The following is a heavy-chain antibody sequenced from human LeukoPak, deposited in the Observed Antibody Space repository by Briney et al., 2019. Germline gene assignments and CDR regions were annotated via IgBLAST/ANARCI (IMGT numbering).Heavy chain of an antibody. CDR1: GVSIISYY. D-gene: IGHD6-13*01. V-gene: IGHV4-59*01. CDR3: ARSLPGAIGAADF. Sequence: SETLSLTCTGSGVSIISYYWSWIRQPPGKGLEWIAFIHSSGSTGYNPSLKSRFTLSLDTSKNHFSLKVTSMTAADTGVYYCARSLPGAIGAADFWGQGTLVTVSS. CDR2: IHSSGST. J-gene: IGHJ4*02.